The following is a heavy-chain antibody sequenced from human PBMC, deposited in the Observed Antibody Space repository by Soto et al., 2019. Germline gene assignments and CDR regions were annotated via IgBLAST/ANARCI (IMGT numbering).Heavy chain of an antibody. CDR1: GGSFSGYY. CDR3: ARGRDFWSGYYTYYYYYMDV. V-gene: IGHV4-34*01. Sequence: QVQLQQWGAGLLKPSETLSLTCAVYGGSFSGYYWSWIRQPPGKGLEWIGEINHSGSTNYNPSLKSRVTISVDTSKNQFSLKLSSVTAADTAVYYCARGRDFWSGYYTYYYYYMDVWGKGTTVTVSS. D-gene: IGHD3-3*01. CDR2: INHSGST. J-gene: IGHJ6*03.